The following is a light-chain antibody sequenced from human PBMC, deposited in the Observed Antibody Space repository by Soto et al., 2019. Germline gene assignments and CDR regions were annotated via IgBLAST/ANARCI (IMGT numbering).Light chain of an antibody. CDR2: GAS. Sequence: ELVMAQSPATLSVSPWERATLSCRASQSVSSNLAWYQQKPGHAPRLLIYGASTRATGIPARFSGSGSGTDFTLTISRLEPEDFAVYYCQRYGGFGQGTKVDIK. CDR1: QSVSSN. CDR3: QRYGG. V-gene: IGKV3-15*01. J-gene: IGKJ1*01.